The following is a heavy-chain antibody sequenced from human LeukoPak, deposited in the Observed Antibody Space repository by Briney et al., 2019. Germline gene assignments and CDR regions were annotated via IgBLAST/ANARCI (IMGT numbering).Heavy chain of an antibody. J-gene: IGHJ4*02. D-gene: IGHD6-13*01. CDR3: ARGEYSSSWYPFDY. CDR1: GYTFIGYE. CDR2: MKSNSGDT. V-gene: IGHV1-8*01. Sequence: ASVKVSCKTSGYTFIGYEINWVRQAPGQGLEWMGWMKSNSGDTHFAQKFQGRLTMTRNTSISTAFMELSSLRAEDTAVYYCARGEYSSSWYPFDYWGQGSLVTVSS.